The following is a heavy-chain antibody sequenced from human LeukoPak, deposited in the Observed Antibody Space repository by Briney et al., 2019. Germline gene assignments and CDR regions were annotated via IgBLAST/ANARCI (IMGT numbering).Heavy chain of an antibody. D-gene: IGHD2-15*01. CDR3: ARGRGGNAFDI. CDR1: GFTFSSYS. Sequence: PGGSLRLSCAASGFTFSSYSMNWVRQAPGKGLEWVSYISSSSSTIYYADSVKGRFTISRDNAKNSLYLQMNSLRAEDTAVYYCARGRGGNAFDIWGQGTMVTVSS. V-gene: IGHV3-48*01. J-gene: IGHJ3*02. CDR2: ISSSSSTI.